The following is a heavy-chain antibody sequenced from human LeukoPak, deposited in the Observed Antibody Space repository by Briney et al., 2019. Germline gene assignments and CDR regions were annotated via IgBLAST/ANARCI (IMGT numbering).Heavy chain of an antibody. CDR2: IIPIFGTA. CDR3: ARGMRREPPLGWTFDI. V-gene: IGHV1-69*06. CDR1: GGTFSSYA. D-gene: IGHD4-23*01. Sequence: AASVKVSCKASGGTFSSYAISWVRQAPGQGLEWMGGIIPIFGTANYAQKFQGRVTITADKSTSTAYMELSSLRSEDTAVYYCARGMRREPPLGWTFDIWGQGTMVTVSS. J-gene: IGHJ3*02.